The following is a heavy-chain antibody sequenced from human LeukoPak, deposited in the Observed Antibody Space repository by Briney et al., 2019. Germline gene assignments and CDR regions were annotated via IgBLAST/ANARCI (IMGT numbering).Heavy chain of an antibody. J-gene: IGHJ3*02. CDR3: ARVPPTQSIFRYAFDI. D-gene: IGHD3-3*01. Sequence: ASVKVSCKASGYTFTSYGISWVRQAPGQGLEWMGWISAYNGNTNYAQKLQGRVTMTTDTSTSTAYMELRSLRSDDTAVYYCARVPPTQSIFRYAFDIWGQGTMVTVSS. V-gene: IGHV1-18*01. CDR2: ISAYNGNT. CDR1: GYTFTSYG.